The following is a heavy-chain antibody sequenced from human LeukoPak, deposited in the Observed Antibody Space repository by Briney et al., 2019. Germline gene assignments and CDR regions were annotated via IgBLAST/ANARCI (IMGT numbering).Heavy chain of an antibody. CDR1: GGSFSGYY. V-gene: IGHV4-34*01. CDR2: INHSGST. CDR3: ARGRITIFGVVIKRSGGPFDY. Sequence: SETLSLTCAVYGGSFSGYYWSWIRQPPGKGLEWIGEINHSGSTNYNPSLKSRVTISVDTSKNQFSLKLSSVTAADTAVYYCARGRITIFGVVIKRSGGPFDYWGQGTLVTVSS. D-gene: IGHD3-3*01. J-gene: IGHJ4*02.